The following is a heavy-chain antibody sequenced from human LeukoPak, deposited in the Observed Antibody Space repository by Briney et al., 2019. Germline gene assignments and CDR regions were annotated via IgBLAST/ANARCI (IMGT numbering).Heavy chain of an antibody. D-gene: IGHD5-18*01. CDR3: ATPTSRGYSYGYAFDY. J-gene: IGHJ4*02. V-gene: IGHV4-38-2*02. Sequence: SETLSLTCTVSGYSISSGYYWGWIRQPPGKGLEWIGSIYHSGSTYYNPSLKSRVTISVDTSKNQFSLKLSSVTAADTAVYYCATPTSRGYSYGYAFDYWGQGTLVTVSS. CDR1: GYSISSGYY. CDR2: IYHSGST.